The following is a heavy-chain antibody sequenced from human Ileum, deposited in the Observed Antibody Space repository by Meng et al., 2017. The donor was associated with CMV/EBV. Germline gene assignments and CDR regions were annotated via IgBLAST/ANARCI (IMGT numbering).Heavy chain of an antibody. D-gene: IGHD1-14*01. CDR2: IYSGGDT. CDR1: GFTVSSNY. CDR3: TRGAPWTSEPGY. Sequence: EAQLREPVGALIQPGGSLILSCAASGFTVSSNYMSWVRQAPGKGLEWVAIIYSGGDTYYIDSVKGRFSISRDKSSNTLYLQMNSLTDDDTAMYYCTRGAPWTSEPGYWGQGTLVTVSS. V-gene: IGHV3-53*01. J-gene: IGHJ4*02.